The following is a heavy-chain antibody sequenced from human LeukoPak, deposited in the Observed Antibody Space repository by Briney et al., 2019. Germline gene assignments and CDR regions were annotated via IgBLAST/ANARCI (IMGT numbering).Heavy chain of an antibody. D-gene: IGHD6-19*01. CDR2: IYYSGST. J-gene: IGHJ4*02. Sequence: SETLSLTCTVSGGSISSSSYYWGWIRQPPGKGLEWIGSIYYSGSTYYNPSLKSRVTISVDTSKNQFSPKLSSVTAADTAVYYCARFRWLGYYFDYWGQGTLVTVSS. CDR3: ARFRWLGYYFDY. V-gene: IGHV4-39*07. CDR1: GGSISSSSYY.